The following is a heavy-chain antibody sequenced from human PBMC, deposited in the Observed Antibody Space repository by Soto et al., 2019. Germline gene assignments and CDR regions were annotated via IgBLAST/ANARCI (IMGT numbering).Heavy chain of an antibody. Sequence: QVQLVQSGAEVKKPGSSVKVSCKASGGTFSSYTISWVRQAPGQGLEWMGRIIPILGIANYAQKFQGRVTXTXDXXTSTAYMELSSLRSEDTAVYYCARASYGVNDAFDIWGQGTMVTVSS. D-gene: IGHD5-18*01. CDR2: IIPILGIA. CDR1: GGTFSSYT. J-gene: IGHJ3*02. V-gene: IGHV1-69*02. CDR3: ARASYGVNDAFDI.